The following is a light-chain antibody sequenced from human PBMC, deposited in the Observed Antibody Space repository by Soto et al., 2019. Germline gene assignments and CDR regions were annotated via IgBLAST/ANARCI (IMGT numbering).Light chain of an antibody. CDR1: QSVSSNY. Sequence: EIVLTQSPGTLSLSPGERATLSCRAGQSVSSNYLAWYQQKPGQAPRLLIYAASSRATGIPDRFSGSGSGTDFTLTISSLEPEDFAVYYCQQRTDWVTFGGGTKVDIK. J-gene: IGKJ4*01. CDR3: QQRTDWVT. V-gene: IGKV3D-20*02. CDR2: AAS.